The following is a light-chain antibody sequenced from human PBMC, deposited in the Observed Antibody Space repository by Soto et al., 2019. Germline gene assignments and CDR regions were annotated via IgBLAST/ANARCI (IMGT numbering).Light chain of an antibody. J-gene: IGLJ1*01. CDR2: EGS. V-gene: IGLV2-23*01. CDR3: CSYAGSSIL. CDR1: SSDVGSYNL. Sequence: QSALTQPASVSGSPGQSITISCTGTSSDVGSYNLVSWYQQHPGEAPKLMIYEGSKRPSGVSNRFSGSKSGNTASLTISGLQAEDEADYYCCSYAGSSILFGTGTKLTVL.